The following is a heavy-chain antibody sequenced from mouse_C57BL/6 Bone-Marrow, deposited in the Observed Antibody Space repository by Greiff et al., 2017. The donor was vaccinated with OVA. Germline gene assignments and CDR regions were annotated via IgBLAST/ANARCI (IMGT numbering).Heavy chain of an antibody. V-gene: IGHV1-64*01. Sequence: QVQLQQSGAELVKPGASVKLSCKASGYTFTSYWMHWVKQRPGQGLEWIGMIHPNSGSTNYNEKFKSKATLTVDKSSSTAYMQLSSLTSEDSAVYYCARKRIITTVGGGFDYWGQGTTLTVSS. CDR3: ARKRIITTVGGGFDY. J-gene: IGHJ2*01. CDR2: IHPNSGST. D-gene: IGHD1-1*01. CDR1: GYTFTSYW.